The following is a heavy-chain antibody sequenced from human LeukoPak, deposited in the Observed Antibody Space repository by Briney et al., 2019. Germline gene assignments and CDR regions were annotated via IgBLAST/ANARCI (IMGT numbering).Heavy chain of an antibody. J-gene: IGHJ4*02. Sequence: GGSLRLSCAASEFTVSTNYMNWVRQAPGKGLEWVSGINWNGGSTGYADSVKGRFTISRDNAKNSLYLQMNSLRAEDTALYYCASGTGGGSSYGFDYWGQGTLVTVSS. CDR2: INWNGGST. CDR1: EFTVSTNY. CDR3: ASGTGGGSSYGFDY. V-gene: IGHV3-20*04. D-gene: IGHD2-15*01.